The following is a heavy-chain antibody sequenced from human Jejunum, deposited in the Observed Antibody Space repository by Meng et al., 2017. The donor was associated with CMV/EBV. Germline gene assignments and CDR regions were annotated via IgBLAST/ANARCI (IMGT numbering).Heavy chain of an antibody. J-gene: IGHJ4*02. Sequence: KVSCKASGYSFSDYYMKWVRQAPGQGLEWMGWINPKTGGTDYAQKFQGRVTLTRDTSITTVYMELSNLKSDDSAVYYCSSAPGDYWGQGTLVTVS. CDR2: INPKTGGT. D-gene: IGHD1-14*01. V-gene: IGHV1-2*02. CDR1: GYSFSDYY. CDR3: SSAPGDY.